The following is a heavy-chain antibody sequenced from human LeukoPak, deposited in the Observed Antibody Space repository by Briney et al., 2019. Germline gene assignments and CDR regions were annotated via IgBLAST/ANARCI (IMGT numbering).Heavy chain of an antibody. J-gene: IGHJ4*02. CDR2: IRYDGSNK. V-gene: IGHV3-30*02. Sequence: GGYLKLSCAASGFTFSSYGMHWVRQAPVKGLEWVAFIRYDGSNKYYADSVKGRFTISRDNSKNTLYLQMNSLRAEDTAVYYCAKSMEQLGGFADIVATIPFDYWGQGTLVTASS. D-gene: IGHD5-12*01. CDR1: GFTFSSYG. CDR3: AKSMEQLGGFADIVATIPFDY.